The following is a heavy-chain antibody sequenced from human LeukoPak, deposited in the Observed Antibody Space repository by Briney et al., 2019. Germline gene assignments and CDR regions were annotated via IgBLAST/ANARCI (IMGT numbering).Heavy chain of an antibody. CDR1: GGSISSYY. Sequence: SETLSLTCTVSGGSISSYYWGWIRQPPGKGLEWIGYIYYSGSTNYNPSLKSRVTISVDTSKNQFSLRLSSVTAADTAVYYCARAKIHDYSRGYYYYGMDVWGQGTTVTVS. CDR3: ARAKIHDYSRGYYYYGMDV. D-gene: IGHD4-11*01. V-gene: IGHV4-59*01. J-gene: IGHJ6*02. CDR2: IYYSGST.